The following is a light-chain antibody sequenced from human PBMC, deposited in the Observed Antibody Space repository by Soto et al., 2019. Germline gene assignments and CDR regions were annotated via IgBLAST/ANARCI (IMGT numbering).Light chain of an antibody. CDR2: KTS. CDR1: QSISKW. V-gene: IGKV1-5*03. Sequence: DIQMTQSPSTLSASVGDGVTITCRASQSISKWLAWYQQKPGKDPKLLIYKTSSLRSGVPSRFSGSGSGTEFTLTISSLQPDDFATYYCQHYNSFSPYIFGQGTKLEIK. J-gene: IGKJ2*01. CDR3: QHYNSFSPYI.